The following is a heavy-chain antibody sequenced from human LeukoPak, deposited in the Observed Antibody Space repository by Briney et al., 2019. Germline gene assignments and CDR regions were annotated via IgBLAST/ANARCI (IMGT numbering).Heavy chain of an antibody. CDR3: ARDPFRFLFGGSGSYYYMDV. CDR2: INAGNGNT. Sequence: ASVKVSCKASGYTFTSYAMHWVRQAPGQRLEWMGWINAGNGNTEYSQEFQGRVTMTRDMSTSTVYMELSSLRSEDTAVYYCARDPFRFLFGGSGSYYYMDVWGKGTTVTVSS. V-gene: IGHV1-3*03. D-gene: IGHD3-10*01. CDR1: GYTFTSYA. J-gene: IGHJ6*03.